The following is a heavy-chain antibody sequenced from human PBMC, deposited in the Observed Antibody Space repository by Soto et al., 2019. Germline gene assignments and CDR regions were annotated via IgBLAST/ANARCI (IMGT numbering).Heavy chain of an antibody. CDR1: GGTFSSYA. V-gene: IGHV1-69*13. CDR2: IIPIFGTA. CDR3: ARGSSVDYRTKGYFDY. D-gene: IGHD4-17*01. Sequence: SVKVWCKASGGTFSSYAVSWVRRAPGQGLEWMGGIIPIFGTANYARKFQGRVTITADESTSTAYMELNSLRADDTAVYYCARGSSVDYRTKGYFDYWGQGTPVTVSS. J-gene: IGHJ4*02.